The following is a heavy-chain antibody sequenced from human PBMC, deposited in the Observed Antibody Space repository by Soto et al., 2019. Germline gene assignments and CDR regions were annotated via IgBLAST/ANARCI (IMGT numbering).Heavy chain of an antibody. CDR3: ARGFSSTKLKWFGP. CDR2: MNPNSGNT. D-gene: IGHD2-2*01. V-gene: IGHV1-8*01. CDR1: GYTFTSYD. Sequence: QVQLVQSGAEVKKPGASVKVSCKTSGYTFTSYDINWVRQASGQGIEWMGWMNPNSGNTGYAQKFQGRVHMTRNTSIDTAHTELNSLRSEDTAVYSWARGFSSTKLKWFGPWGLGTRVTVSS. J-gene: IGHJ5*02.